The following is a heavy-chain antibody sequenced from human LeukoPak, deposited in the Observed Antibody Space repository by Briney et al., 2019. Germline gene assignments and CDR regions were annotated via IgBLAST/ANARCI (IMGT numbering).Heavy chain of an antibody. CDR3: TREGYSSPDY. CDR2: IYHSGNT. CDR1: GYSVSSGFY. Sequence: SETLSLTCTVSGYSVSSGFYWGWIRQPPGKGLEWVGIIYHSGNTYYNPSLKSRVTMSLDTSKNQFYLKLTSVTAADTAVYYCTREGYSSPDYWGQGTLVTVSS. D-gene: IGHD5-18*01. V-gene: IGHV4-38-2*02. J-gene: IGHJ4*02.